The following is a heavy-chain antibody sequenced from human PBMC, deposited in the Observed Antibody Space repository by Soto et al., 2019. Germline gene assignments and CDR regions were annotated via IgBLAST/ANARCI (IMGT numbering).Heavy chain of an antibody. CDR2: ISYDERNT. CDR1: GFSFSSYG. J-gene: IGHJ4*02. D-gene: IGHD6-6*01. V-gene: IGHV3-30*18. Sequence: PGGSLRLSCAASGFSFSSYGIHWVRQAPGRGLEWLSVISYDERNTYYADSVKGRFIISRDNSKNTLYLQMNSLRVEDTAVYYCAKSESTSSVRRIDSWGQGTLVTVSS. CDR3: AKSESTSSVRRIDS.